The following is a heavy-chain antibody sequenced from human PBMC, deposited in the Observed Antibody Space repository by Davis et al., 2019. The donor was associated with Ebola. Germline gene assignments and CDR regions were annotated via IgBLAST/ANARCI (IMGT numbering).Heavy chain of an antibody. V-gene: IGHV3-48*02. J-gene: IGHJ3*02. CDR2: IGTRGDPT. CDR3: VRDYLFALDI. CDR1: GFTFSSYT. Sequence: PGGSLRHSCAASGFTFSSYTMNWVRQAPGKGLEWVSYIGTRGDPTVYADSVKGRFTVSRDDANNSLSLLMNSLRDEDTAIYYCVRDYLFALDIWGQGTMVTVSS.